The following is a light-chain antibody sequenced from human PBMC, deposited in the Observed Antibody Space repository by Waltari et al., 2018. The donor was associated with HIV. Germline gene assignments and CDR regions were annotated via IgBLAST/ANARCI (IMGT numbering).Light chain of an antibody. V-gene: IGLV1-44*01. CDR1: YSHIGSNT. J-gene: IGLJ3*02. Sequence: QSLLPQPPSASGTPGQWVTISCSGSYSHIGSNTVNWHQQLPGSAPSALIYNNDQRPSGVPDRFSGAKSGTSASLAISGLQSEDQGDYYCASWDDKLDGWVFGGGTRLTVL. CDR2: NND. CDR3: ASWDDKLDGWV.